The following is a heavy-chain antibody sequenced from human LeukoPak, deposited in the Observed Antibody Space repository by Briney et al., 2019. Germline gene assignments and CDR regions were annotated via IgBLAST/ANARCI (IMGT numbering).Heavy chain of an antibody. J-gene: IGHJ4*02. D-gene: IGHD4-17*01. CDR3: ARDRYGDFEDY. V-gene: IGHV4-34*01. CDR2: INHSGST. Sequence: PSETLSLTCAVYGGSFSGYYWSWIRQPPGKGLEWIGEINHSGSTNYNPSLKSRVTISVDTSKNQFSLKLSSVTAADTAMYYCARDRYGDFEDYWGQGTLVTVSS. CDR1: GGSFSGYY.